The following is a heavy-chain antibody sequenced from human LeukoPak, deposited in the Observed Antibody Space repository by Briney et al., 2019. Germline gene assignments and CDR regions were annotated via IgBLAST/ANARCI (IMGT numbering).Heavy chain of an antibody. CDR2: ISSSGSTI. CDR1: GFTSSDYY. CDR3: ARDRQWATVVTTAFDI. D-gene: IGHD4-23*01. Sequence: GGSLRLSCAASGFTSSDYYMSWIRQAPGKGLEWVSYISSSGSTIYYADSVKGRFTISRDNAKNSLYLQMNSLRAEDTAVYYCARDRQWATVVTTAFDIWGQGTMVTVSS. V-gene: IGHV3-11*01. J-gene: IGHJ3*02.